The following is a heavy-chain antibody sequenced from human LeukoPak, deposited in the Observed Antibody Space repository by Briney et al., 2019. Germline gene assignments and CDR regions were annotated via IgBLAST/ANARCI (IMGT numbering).Heavy chain of an antibody. J-gene: IGHJ4*02. CDR3: AREGYYDSGSPPTFYFDS. D-gene: IGHD3-10*01. V-gene: IGHV3-23*01. CDR1: GFTSIAYA. CDR2: ISGGGVTT. Sequence: GGSLRLSCVGSGFTSIAYALTWARQAPGKGLEWVSGISGGGVTTYYADSVKGRFTISRDNSRNTLYLQMKSLRPEDTAIYYCAREGYYDSGSPPTFYFDSWGQGTLVTVSS.